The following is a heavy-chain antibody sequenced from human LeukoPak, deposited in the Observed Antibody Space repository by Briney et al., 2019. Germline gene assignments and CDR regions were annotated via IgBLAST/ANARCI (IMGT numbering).Heavy chain of an antibody. CDR3: ASKIAVAGYYFDY. J-gene: IGHJ4*02. CDR2: IYSGGST. V-gene: IGHV3-53*01. D-gene: IGHD6-19*01. CDR1: GFTVSSNY. Sequence: GGSLRFSCAASGFTVSSNYMSWVRQAPGKGLEWVSVIYSGGSTYYADSVKGRFTISRDNSKNTLYLRMNSLRAEDTAVYYCASKIAVAGYYFDYWGQGTLVTVSS.